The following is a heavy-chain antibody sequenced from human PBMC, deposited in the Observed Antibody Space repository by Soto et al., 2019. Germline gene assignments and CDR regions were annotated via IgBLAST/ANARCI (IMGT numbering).Heavy chain of an antibody. V-gene: IGHV4-39*01. CDR3: ARRERAAGTDWWFDP. CDR1: GGSISSSSFH. J-gene: IGHJ5*02. CDR2: IDYSGST. Sequence: QLQLQESGPGLVKPSETLSLTCTVSGGSISSSSFHWGWIRQPPGKGLEWFGSIDYSGSTYYSPSLKSRVTRSVETSKNQFPLELSSVTAADTAGYYCARRERAAGTDWWFDPWGQGTLVTVSS. D-gene: IGHD6-13*01.